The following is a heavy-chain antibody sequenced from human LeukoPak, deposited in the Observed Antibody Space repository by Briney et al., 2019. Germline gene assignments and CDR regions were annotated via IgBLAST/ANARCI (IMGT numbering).Heavy chain of an antibody. CDR2: ISGSGGST. D-gene: IGHD4-11*01. Sequence: PGGSLRLSCAASGFTFSSYAMSWVRQAPGKGLEWVSAISGSGGSTYYADSVKGRFTISRDNSKNTLYLQMNSLRAEDTAVYYCARDSNWYYYYGMDVWGQGTTVTVSS. CDR3: ARDSNWYYYYGMDV. J-gene: IGHJ6*02. V-gene: IGHV3-23*01. CDR1: GFTFSSYA.